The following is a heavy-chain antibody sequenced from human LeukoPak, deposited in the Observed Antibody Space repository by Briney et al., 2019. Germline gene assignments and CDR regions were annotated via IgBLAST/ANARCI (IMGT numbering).Heavy chain of an antibody. V-gene: IGHV3-11*04. CDR3: ARGLYSYDY. J-gene: IGHJ4*02. CDR1: GFRFSDYY. Sequence: KPGGSLRLYCGASGFRFSDYYMAWIRQAPGKGLEWISYISYSGSPIDYADSMKGRFTISRDNAKNSLYLQMDSLRVEDTAVYYCARGLYSYDYWGQGTLVTVSS. CDR2: ISYSGSPI. D-gene: IGHD3-16*01.